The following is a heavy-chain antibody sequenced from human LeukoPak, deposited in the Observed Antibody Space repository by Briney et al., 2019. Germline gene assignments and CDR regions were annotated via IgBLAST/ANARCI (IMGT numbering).Heavy chain of an antibody. Sequence: PSETLSLTCTVSGVSISSYYWSWIRQPPGKGLEWIGYIYYSGSTNYNPSLKSRVTISVGTSKNQFSLKLSSVTAADTAVYYCARGDYEIDYWGQGTLVTVSS. V-gene: IGHV4-59*01. CDR2: IYYSGST. CDR3: ARGDYEIDY. J-gene: IGHJ4*02. D-gene: IGHD4-17*01. CDR1: GVSISSYY.